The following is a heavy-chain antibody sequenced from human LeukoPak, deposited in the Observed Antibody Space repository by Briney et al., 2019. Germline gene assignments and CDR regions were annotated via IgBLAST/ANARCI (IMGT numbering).Heavy chain of an antibody. Sequence: SETLSLTCAVYGGSFSGYYWSWIRQPPGKGLEWIGEINHSGSTNYNPSLKSRVTISVDTSKNQFSLKLSSVTAADTAVYYCARDLVVVPAAKWIYYYYGMDVWGQGTTVTVSS. D-gene: IGHD2-2*01. V-gene: IGHV4-34*01. J-gene: IGHJ6*02. CDR1: GGSFSGYY. CDR2: INHSGST. CDR3: ARDLVVVPAAKWIYYYYGMDV.